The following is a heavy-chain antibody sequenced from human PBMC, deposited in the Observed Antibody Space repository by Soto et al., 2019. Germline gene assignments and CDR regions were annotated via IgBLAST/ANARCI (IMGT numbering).Heavy chain of an antibody. CDR1: GFTFSSYG. V-gene: IGHV3-30*18. D-gene: IGHD5-12*01. J-gene: IGHJ4*02. CDR2: ISYDGSNK. CDR3: AKLYSGYDPLASYFDY. Sequence: GSLRLSCAASGFTFSSYGMHWVRQAPGKGLEWVAVISYDGSNKYYADSVKGRFTISRDNSKNTLYLQMNSLRAEDTAVYYCAKLYSGYDPLASYFDYWGQGTLVTVSS.